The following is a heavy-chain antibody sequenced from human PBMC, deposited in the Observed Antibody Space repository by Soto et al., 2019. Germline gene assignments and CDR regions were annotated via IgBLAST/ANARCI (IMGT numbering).Heavy chain of an antibody. CDR1: GGSVSSGSYY. Sequence: SETLSLTCTVSGGSVSSGSYYWSWIRQPPGKGLEWIGYAYYSGSTNYNPSLKSRLTVSVDTSKNQFSLKLSSVTAADTAVYYCARDVGIAAAGVRGIYYYGMDVWGQGTTVTVSS. J-gene: IGHJ6*02. D-gene: IGHD6-13*01. CDR3: ARDVGIAAAGVRGIYYYGMDV. V-gene: IGHV4-61*01. CDR2: AYYSGST.